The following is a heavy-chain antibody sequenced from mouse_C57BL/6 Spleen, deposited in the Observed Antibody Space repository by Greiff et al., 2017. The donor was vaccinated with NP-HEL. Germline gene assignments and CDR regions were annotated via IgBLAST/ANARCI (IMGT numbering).Heavy chain of an antibody. CDR2: INPNNGGT. Sequence: EVQLQQSGPELVKPGASVKISCKASGYTFTDYYMNWVKQSHGKSLEWIGDINPNNGGTSYNQKFKGKATLTVDKSSSTAYMELRSLTSEDSAVYYCARCYYYGSSYVGWYFDVWGTGTTVTVSS. D-gene: IGHD1-1*01. V-gene: IGHV1-26*01. J-gene: IGHJ1*03. CDR1: GYTFTDYY. CDR3: ARCYYYGSSYVGWYFDV.